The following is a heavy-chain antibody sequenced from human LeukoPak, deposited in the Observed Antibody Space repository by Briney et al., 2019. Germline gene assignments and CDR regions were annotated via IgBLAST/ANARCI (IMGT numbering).Heavy chain of an antibody. CDR2: IYYSGST. V-gene: IGHV4-39*07. CDR1: GGSIDTSSFY. D-gene: IGHD2-15*01. Sequence: SETLSLTCTVSGGSIDTSSFYWGWIRQAPGKGLEWIGTIYYSGSTSYNASLKSRVTISVDTSKNQFSLKLSSVTAADTAVYYCASRLSFLAATLALNWYFDLWGRGTLVTVSS. CDR3: ASRLSFLAATLALNWYFDL. J-gene: IGHJ2*01.